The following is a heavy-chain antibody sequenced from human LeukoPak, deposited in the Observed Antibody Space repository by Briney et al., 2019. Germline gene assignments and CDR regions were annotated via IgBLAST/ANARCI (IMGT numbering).Heavy chain of an antibody. J-gene: IGHJ4*02. CDR3: AKPLSTVTTFDY. V-gene: IGHV3-23*01. Sequence: GGSLRLSCAASGFTFSAYAMSWVRQAPGKGLEWVSSISGSGGSTYYADSVKGRFTISRDNSKNTLSLQMNSLRAEDTALYYCAKPLSTVTTFDYWGQGTLVTVSS. CDR1: GFTFSAYA. CDR2: ISGSGGST. D-gene: IGHD4-17*01.